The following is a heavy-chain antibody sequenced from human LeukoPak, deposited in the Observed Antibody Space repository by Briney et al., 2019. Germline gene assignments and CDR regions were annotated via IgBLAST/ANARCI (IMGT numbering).Heavy chain of an antibody. J-gene: IGHJ4*02. CDR3: ARATVADYYFDY. CDR1: GGSISRYY. CDR2: IYYSGST. V-gene: IGHV4-59*01. Sequence: SETLSLTCTVSGGSISRYYWSWIRQPPGKGLGWIGYIYYSGSTNYNPSLKSRVTISVDTSKNQFSLKLSSVTAADTAVYYCARATVADYYFDYWGQGTLVTVSS. D-gene: IGHD2-15*01.